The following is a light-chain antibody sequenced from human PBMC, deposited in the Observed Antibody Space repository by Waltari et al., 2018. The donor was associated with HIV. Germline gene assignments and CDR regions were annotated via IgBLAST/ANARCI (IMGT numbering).Light chain of an antibody. J-gene: IGLJ2*01. CDR2: RNN. CDR1: SSNIGSNY. Sequence: QSVLTQTPSASGTPGQRVPISCSGSSSNIGSNYVSWYQQLPGTAPKLLIYRNNQRPSGVPDRFSGSKSGTSASLAISGLRSGDEADYYCAAWDNSLSVLVVFGGGTKLTVL. CDR3: AAWDNSLSVLVV. V-gene: IGLV1-47*01.